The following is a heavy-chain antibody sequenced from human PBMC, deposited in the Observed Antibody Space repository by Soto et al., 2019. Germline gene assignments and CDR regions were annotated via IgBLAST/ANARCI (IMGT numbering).Heavy chain of an antibody. CDR1: GFTFSSYS. CDR3: ARDLGSGRFDY. V-gene: IGHV3-21*01. Sequence: PGGSLRLSCAAPGFTFSSYSMNWVCQAPGKGLEWVSSISSSSSYIYYADSVKGRFTISRDNAKNSLYLQMNSLRAEDTAVDYCARDLGSGRFDYWGQGTLVTVSS. D-gene: IGHD2-15*01. J-gene: IGHJ4*02. CDR2: ISSSSSYI.